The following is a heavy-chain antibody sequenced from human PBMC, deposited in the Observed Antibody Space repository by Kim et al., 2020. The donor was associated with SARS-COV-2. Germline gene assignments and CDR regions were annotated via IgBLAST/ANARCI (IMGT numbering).Heavy chain of an antibody. Sequence: ADSVKRRFPISRDTAKNSLYQQMNSRRDEDAAVYYCAGVSGDYGDYEFDYWGQGTLVTVSS. D-gene: IGHD4-17*01. J-gene: IGHJ4*02. V-gene: IGHV3-48*02. CDR3: AGVSGDYGDYEFDY.